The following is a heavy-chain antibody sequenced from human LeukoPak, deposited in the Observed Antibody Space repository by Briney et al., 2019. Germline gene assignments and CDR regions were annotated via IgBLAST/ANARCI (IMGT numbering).Heavy chain of an antibody. Sequence: ASVKVSCKASGYTFTSYAMSWVRQAPGQGLEWMGWINTNTGNPTYAQGFTGRFVFSLDTSVSTAYLQISSLKAEDTAVYYCARKGGLHYYDSSGYSLYYFDYWGQGTLVTVSS. CDR2: INTNTGNP. CDR1: GYTFTSYA. J-gene: IGHJ4*02. CDR3: ARKGGLHYYDSSGYSLYYFDY. D-gene: IGHD3-22*01. V-gene: IGHV7-4-1*02.